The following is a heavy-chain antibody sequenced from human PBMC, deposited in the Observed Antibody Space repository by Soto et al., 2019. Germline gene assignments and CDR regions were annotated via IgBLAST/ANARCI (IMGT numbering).Heavy chain of an antibody. D-gene: IGHD3-10*01. CDR2: IWYDGSNR. J-gene: IGHJ4*02. V-gene: IGHV3-33*01. CDR1: GFTFSTYG. Sequence: ESGGGVVQPGRSLRLSCAASGFTFSTYGMHWVRQAPGKGLEWVAVIWYDGSNRYHADSVKGRFTISRDNSKKTLYLQMNSLRAEDTAVYYCARDPDSRGAFYFDFWGQGTPVTVSS. CDR3: ARDPDSRGAFYFDF.